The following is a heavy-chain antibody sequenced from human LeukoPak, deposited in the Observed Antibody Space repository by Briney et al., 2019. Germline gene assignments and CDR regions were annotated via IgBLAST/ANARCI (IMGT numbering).Heavy chain of an antibody. Sequence: ASVKVSCKASGYTFTSYDINWVRPATGQGLVWMGWMNPNSGNTGYAQKFQGRVTMTRNTSISTAYMELGSLRSEDTAVYYCATCRGDCGGAFDVWGQGTMVTVSS. V-gene: IGHV1-8*01. J-gene: IGHJ3*01. CDR3: ATCRGDCGGAFDV. CDR1: GYTFTSYD. D-gene: IGHD2-21*02. CDR2: MNPNSGNT.